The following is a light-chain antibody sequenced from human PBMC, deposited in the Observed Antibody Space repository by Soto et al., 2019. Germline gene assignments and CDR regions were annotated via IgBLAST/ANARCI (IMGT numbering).Light chain of an antibody. CDR1: QSISTY. Sequence: DIQMTQSPSSLSASVGDRVTITCRTSQSISTYLHWYQQKPGKAPKILISVASSLQSGVPSRCSSSGSGTDFSLTISSLQPEDFATYYCQQSYNIPRTFGQGTKVDIK. V-gene: IGKV1-39*01. CDR2: VAS. J-gene: IGKJ1*01. CDR3: QQSYNIPRT.